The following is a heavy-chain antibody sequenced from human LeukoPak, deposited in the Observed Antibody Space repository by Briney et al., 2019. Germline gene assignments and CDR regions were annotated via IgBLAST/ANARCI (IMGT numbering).Heavy chain of an antibody. CDR2: IYSSGST. Sequence: SETLSLTCTVSGYSISSGYYWGWIRQPPGKTLEWIGSIYSSGSTYYNPSLKSRVIIIIDTPKNQFSLKLSSVTAADTAVYYCARGTLAAAGTYYWGQGTLATVSS. CDR3: ARGTLAAAGTYY. J-gene: IGHJ4*02. V-gene: IGHV4-38-2*02. CDR1: GYSISSGYY. D-gene: IGHD6-13*01.